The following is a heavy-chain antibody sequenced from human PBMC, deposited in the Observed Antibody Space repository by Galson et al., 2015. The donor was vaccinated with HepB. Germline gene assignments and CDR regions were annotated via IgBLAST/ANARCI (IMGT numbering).Heavy chain of an antibody. J-gene: IGHJ6*02. V-gene: IGHV1-69-2*01. D-gene: IGHD5-12*01. CDR2: VDPEDGET. CDR3: ATASGYSGYAGAYYYYGMDV. Sequence: VKVSCKVSGYTFTDYYMHWVQQAPGKGLEWMGLVDPEDGETIYAEKFQGRVTITADTSTDTAYMELSSLRSEDTAVYYCATASGYSGYAGAYYYYGMDVWGQGTTVTVSS. CDR1: GYTFTDYY.